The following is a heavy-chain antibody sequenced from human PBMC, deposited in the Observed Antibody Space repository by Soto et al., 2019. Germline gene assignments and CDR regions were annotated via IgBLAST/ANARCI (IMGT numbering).Heavy chain of an antibody. Sequence: QVQLVQSGAEVKKPGASVKVSCTASGYTFKSFYMHWVRQAPGQGLEWIGMINPTDGSVSFAQKFQDRVTLTTGRPTSTVYMELSSLTREDTAMYFCARDFGRHGAVDTTGWFDPWGQGTLVTVSS. CDR1: GYTFKSFY. V-gene: IGHV1-46*02. CDR3: ARDFGRHGAVDTTGWFDP. CDR2: INPTDGSV. D-gene: IGHD3-3*01. J-gene: IGHJ5*02.